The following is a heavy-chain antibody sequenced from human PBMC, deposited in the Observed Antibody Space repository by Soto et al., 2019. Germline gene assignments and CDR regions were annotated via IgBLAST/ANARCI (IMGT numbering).Heavy chain of an antibody. V-gene: IGHV3-30-3*01. CDR3: ARAIPYGDYVDY. CDR2: ISYDGSNK. CDR1: GFTFSSYA. Sequence: QVQLVESGGGVVQPGRSLRLSCAASGFTFSSYAMHWVRQAPGKGLEWVAVISYDGSNKYYADSVKGRFTISRDNSKRTLYLQMNRLSAEETAVYYCARAIPYGDYVDYWGQGTLVTVSS. D-gene: IGHD4-17*01. J-gene: IGHJ4*02.